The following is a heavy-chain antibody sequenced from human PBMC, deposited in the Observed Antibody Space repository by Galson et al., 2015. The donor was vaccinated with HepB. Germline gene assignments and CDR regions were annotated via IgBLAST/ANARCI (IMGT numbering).Heavy chain of an antibody. CDR3: VRDRADGYFDWFPAH. CDR2: IYNDDNT. D-gene: IGHD3-9*01. CDR1: GFTVSYNY. Sequence: SLRLSCAVSGFTVSYNYMSWVRQAPGKGLEWVSTIYNDDNTNYADTVKGRFTVSRHNSMNTMYLQMNSLRTEDTAVYFCVRDRADGYFDWFPAHWGQGTLVTVSS. J-gene: IGHJ4*02. V-gene: IGHV3-53*04.